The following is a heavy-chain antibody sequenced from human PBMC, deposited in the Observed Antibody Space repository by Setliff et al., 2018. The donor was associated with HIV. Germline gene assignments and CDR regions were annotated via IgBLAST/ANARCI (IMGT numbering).Heavy chain of an antibody. Sequence: PSETLSLTCTVSGGSTNSGGYYWSWIRQHPGKGLEWIGWIGYIYKGGSTYYDPSLKSRVTIFVDTSKNQFSLKLSSVTAADTAVYYCARHGPLSDWYFDLWGRGILVTVSS. CDR1: GGSTNSGGYY. J-gene: IGHJ2*01. CDR2: IGYIYKGGST. CDR3: ARHGPLSDWYFDL. V-gene: IGHV4-39*01.